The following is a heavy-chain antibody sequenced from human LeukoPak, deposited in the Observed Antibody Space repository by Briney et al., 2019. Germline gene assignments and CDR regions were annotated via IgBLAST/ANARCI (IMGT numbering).Heavy chain of an antibody. CDR1: GFTFSSYA. Sequence: GGSLRLPCAASGFTFSSYAMSWVRQAPGKGLEWVSGINWNGGSTGYADSVKGRFTISRDNAKNSLYLQMNSLRAEDTALYYCARRTTGTHADAFDIWGQGTVVTVSS. CDR2: INWNGGST. CDR3: ARRTTGTHADAFDI. V-gene: IGHV3-20*04. D-gene: IGHD1-1*01. J-gene: IGHJ3*02.